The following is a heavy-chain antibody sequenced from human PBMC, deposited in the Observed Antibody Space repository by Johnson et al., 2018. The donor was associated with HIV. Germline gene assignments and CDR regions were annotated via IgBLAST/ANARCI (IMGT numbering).Heavy chain of an antibody. CDR3: AKSSPPGLAPLGG. J-gene: IGHJ3*01. Sequence: QEQLVESGGGVVQPGRSLRLSCAASGFTFSSYGMHWVRQAPGKGLEWVAVIWYDGSNKYYADSVKCRFTMSRDNSKNTLYLQMNSLRAEDTAVYYCAKSSPPGLAPLGGWGQGTMVTVSS. D-gene: IGHD6-19*01. CDR2: IWYDGSNK. V-gene: IGHV3-33*06. CDR1: GFTFSSYG.